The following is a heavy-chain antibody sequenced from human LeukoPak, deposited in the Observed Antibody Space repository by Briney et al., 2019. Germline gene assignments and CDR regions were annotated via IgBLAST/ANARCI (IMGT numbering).Heavy chain of an antibody. V-gene: IGHV5-51*01. Sequence: GESLKISCKGSGYSFTSYWIGWVRQMPGKGLEWMGIIYPGDSDTRYSPSFQGQVTISADKSLSTAYLQWSSLKASDTAMYYCARQGGLRYFDWPNYSYYYYYYMDVWGKGTTVTVSS. J-gene: IGHJ6*03. CDR1: GYSFTSYW. CDR2: IYPGDSDT. CDR3: ARQGGLRYFDWPNYSYYYYYYMDV. D-gene: IGHD3-9*01.